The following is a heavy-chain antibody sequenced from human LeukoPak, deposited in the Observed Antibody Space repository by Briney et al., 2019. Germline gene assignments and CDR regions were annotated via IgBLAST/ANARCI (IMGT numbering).Heavy chain of an antibody. D-gene: IGHD6-13*01. CDR2: IWYDGSNK. J-gene: IGHJ4*02. Sequence: PGGSLRLSCAASGFTFSSYGMHWVRQAPGKGLEWVAVIWYDGSNKYYADSVKGRFTISRDNSKNTLYLQVNSLRAEDTAVYYCARDFKRMAAAGPFDYWGQGTLVTVSS. V-gene: IGHV3-33*01. CDR3: ARDFKRMAAAGPFDY. CDR1: GFTFSSYG.